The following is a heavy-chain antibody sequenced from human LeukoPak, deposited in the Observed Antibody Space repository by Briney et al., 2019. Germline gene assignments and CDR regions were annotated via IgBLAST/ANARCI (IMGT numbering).Heavy chain of an antibody. Sequence: SETLSLTCAVDGGSSSGYYWCWIRQPRERGLGWVSENNHGGSTNYSPSLQSRDTISVDTSKNQFSMELSSVTAADTAVYYCARKLGIDWYFDLWGRGTLVTVSS. J-gene: IGHJ2*01. D-gene: IGHD7-27*01. CDR2: NNHGGST. CDR1: GGSSSGYY. CDR3: ARKLGIDWYFDL. V-gene: IGHV4-34*01.